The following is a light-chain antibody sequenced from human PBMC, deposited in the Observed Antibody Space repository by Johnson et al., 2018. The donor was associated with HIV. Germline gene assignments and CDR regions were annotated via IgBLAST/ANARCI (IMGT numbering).Light chain of an antibody. CDR2: ENN. Sequence: HSVLTQAPSVSAAPGQKVTISCSGSSSNIGNNYVSWYQQLPGTAPKLLIYENNKRPSGIPDRFSGSKAGSSATLGIAGLQTGDEADYYCGTWDSSLSIFVFGTGTKVTVL. CDR3: GTWDSSLSIFV. V-gene: IGLV1-51*02. CDR1: SSNIGNNY. J-gene: IGLJ1*01.